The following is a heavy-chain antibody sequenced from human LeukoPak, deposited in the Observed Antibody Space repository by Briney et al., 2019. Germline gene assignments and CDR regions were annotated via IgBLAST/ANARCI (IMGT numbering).Heavy chain of an antibody. CDR1: GGSISSGSYY. CDR3: ARSSRYYYGSGSYDY. J-gene: IGHJ4*02. CDR2: IYTSGST. D-gene: IGHD3-10*01. V-gene: IGHV4-61*02. Sequence: NPSQTLSLTCTVSGGSISSGSYYWSWIRQPAGKGLEWIGRIYTSGSTNYNPSLKSRVTISVDTSKNQFSLKLSSVTAADTAVYYCARSSRYYYGSGSYDYWGQGTLVTVSS.